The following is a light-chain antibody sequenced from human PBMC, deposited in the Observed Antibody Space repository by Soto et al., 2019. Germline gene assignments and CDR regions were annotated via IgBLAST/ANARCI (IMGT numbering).Light chain of an antibody. Sequence: EVVLTQSPATLSLPPGERATLSCGASQSVTSNYLAWYQQKPGLAPRLLIYDASIRAAGIPDRFSGSGSGTDFTLTISRLEPEDFAVYYCHQYGSSPPWTFGQGTKVEIK. CDR1: QSVTSNY. CDR3: HQYGSSPPWT. V-gene: IGKV3D-20*01. J-gene: IGKJ1*01. CDR2: DAS.